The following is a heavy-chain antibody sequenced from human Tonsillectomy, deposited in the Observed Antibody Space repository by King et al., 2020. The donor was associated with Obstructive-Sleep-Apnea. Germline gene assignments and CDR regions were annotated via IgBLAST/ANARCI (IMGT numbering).Heavy chain of an antibody. D-gene: IGHD6-13*01. CDR1: EFPLSSYW. Sequence: VQLVESGGGLVQPGGSLRLSCVASEFPLSSYWMSWVRQAPGKGLEWVANIKEDGSDKNYVDSVRGRFTISRDNAKNSLYLQMNSLRAEDTAVYYCARDLGRAVVGTNWFDPWGQGTLVTVSS. CDR3: ARDLGRAVVGTNWFDP. CDR2: IKEDGSDK. V-gene: IGHV3-7*03. J-gene: IGHJ5*02.